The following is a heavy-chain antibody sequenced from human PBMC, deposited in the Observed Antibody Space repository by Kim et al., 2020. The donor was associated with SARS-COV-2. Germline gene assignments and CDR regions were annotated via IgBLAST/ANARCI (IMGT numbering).Heavy chain of an antibody. CDR3: ASGLGYSSGWNTFDI. J-gene: IGHJ3*02. V-gene: IGHV3-66*01. D-gene: IGHD6-19*01. Sequence: DSVKGRFTISRNIPKNTVYLQMNSLRAEDTAMYYCASGLGYSSGWNTFDIWGQGTMVTVSS.